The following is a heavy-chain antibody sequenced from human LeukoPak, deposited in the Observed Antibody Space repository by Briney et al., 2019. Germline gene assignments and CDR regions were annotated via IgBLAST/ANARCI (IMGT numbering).Heavy chain of an antibody. D-gene: IGHD6-19*01. V-gene: IGHV1-46*01. CDR2: ISPSGGST. J-gene: IGHJ4*02. Sequence: ASVTVSCKSSGYTFTSYYMHWVRQAPRQGLEWMGIISPSGGSTSYAHKFQGRVTMTRNTSTSTVYMELSSLSSEDTAVYYCARAPGGWEARDYYFDYWGQGTLVTVSS. CDR1: GYTFTSYY. CDR3: ARAPGGWEARDYYFDY.